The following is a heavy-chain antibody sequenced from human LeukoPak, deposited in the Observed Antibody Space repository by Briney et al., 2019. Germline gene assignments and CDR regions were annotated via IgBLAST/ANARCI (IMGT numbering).Heavy chain of an antibody. J-gene: IGHJ1*01. CDR2: ISTNTGNP. CDR3: ARDYTLTLGTTTYFQH. V-gene: IGHV7-4-1*02. D-gene: IGHD1-7*01. Sequence: GASVKVSCKASGYIFDIYALIWVRQAPGQGLELMGWISTNTGNPTYAQGFTGRFVFSLDTSVSTAYLQISSLKAEDTAVYYCARDYTLTLGTTTYFQHWGQGTLVTVPS. CDR1: GYIFDIYA.